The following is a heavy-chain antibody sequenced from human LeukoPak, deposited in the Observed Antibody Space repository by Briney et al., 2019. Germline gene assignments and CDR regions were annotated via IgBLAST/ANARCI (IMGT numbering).Heavy chain of an antibody. J-gene: IGHJ6*02. CDR2: ISTSSSYI. CDR3: ARARAYHSASGSPHSYYYYGLDV. CDR1: GFTFSGYT. V-gene: IGHV3-21*01. Sequence: PGGSLRLSCAASGFTFSGYTMNWVRQAPGKGPEWVSSISTSSSYIYYADSVKGRFTISRDNAKNSLYLQMNSLRAEDSAVYYCARARAYHSASGSPHSYYYYGLDVWGQGTTVTVSS. D-gene: IGHD3-10*01.